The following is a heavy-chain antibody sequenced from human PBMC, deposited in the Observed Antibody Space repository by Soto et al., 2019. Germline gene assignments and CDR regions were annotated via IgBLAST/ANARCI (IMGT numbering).Heavy chain of an antibody. CDR2: INPSGGST. D-gene: IGHD1-7*01. Sequence: GASVKVSCKASGYTFTSYYMHWVRQAPGQGLEWMGIINPSGGSTSYAQKFQGRVTMTRDTSTSTVYMELSSLRAEDTAVYYCAREVRLELILDYYYGMDVWGQGTTVTVSS. CDR3: AREVRLELILDYYYGMDV. V-gene: IGHV1-46*01. J-gene: IGHJ6*02. CDR1: GYTFTSYY.